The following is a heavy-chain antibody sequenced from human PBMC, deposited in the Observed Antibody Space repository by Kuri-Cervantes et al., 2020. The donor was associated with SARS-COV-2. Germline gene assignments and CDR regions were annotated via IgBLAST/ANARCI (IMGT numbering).Heavy chain of an antibody. Sequence: GGSLRLSRAASGFSFSSYAMSWVRQAPGKGLEWVSGISGSGGSTYYADSVKGRFTISRDNSKNTLYLQMNSLRAEDTAVYYCVRDGDHWNFDYWGQGTTVTVSS. D-gene: IGHD1-1*01. V-gene: IGHV3-23*01. CDR3: VRDGDHWNFDY. CDR1: GFSFSSYA. CDR2: ISGSGGST. J-gene: IGHJ4*03.